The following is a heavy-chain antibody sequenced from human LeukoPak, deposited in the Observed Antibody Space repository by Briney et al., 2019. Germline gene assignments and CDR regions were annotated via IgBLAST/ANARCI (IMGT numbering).Heavy chain of an antibody. CDR1: GFTFSSYS. J-gene: IGHJ4*02. CDR3: ARNGIAAVDFDY. CDR2: ISSSSSYI. D-gene: IGHD6-13*01. Sequence: TGGSLRLSCAASGFTFSSYSMNWVRQAPGKGLEWVSSISSSSSYIYYADSVKGRFTISRDNAKNTLYLQMNSLRAEDTAVYYCARNGIAAVDFDYWGQGILVTVSS. V-gene: IGHV3-21*01.